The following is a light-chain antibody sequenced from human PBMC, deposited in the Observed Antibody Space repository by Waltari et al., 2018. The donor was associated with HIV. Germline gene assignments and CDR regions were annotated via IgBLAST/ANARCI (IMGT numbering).Light chain of an antibody. CDR1: QTISLY. V-gene: IGKV1-39*01. CDR3: QQSYDAPYT. Sequence: DIQMTQSPSSLSASVGDRVTSTCRASQTISLYLNWYQHKPGQAPKLLIYATSTLQSGVPSRFSGSAFGTGFTLTINSLQPEDFATYYCQQSYDAPYTFGQGTKVET. CDR2: ATS. J-gene: IGKJ2*01.